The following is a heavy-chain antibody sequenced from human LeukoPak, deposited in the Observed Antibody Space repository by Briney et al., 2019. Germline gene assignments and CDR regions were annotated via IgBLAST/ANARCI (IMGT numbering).Heavy chain of an antibody. CDR2: ISAYNGNT. Sequence: ASVKVSCKASGYTFTSYGISWVRQAPGQGLEWMGWISAYNGNTNYAQKLQGRVTMTTDTSTSTAYMELRSLRSDDTAVYYCARTVAGTRYYYYGMDVWGQGTLVTVSS. CDR3: ARTVAGTRYYYYGMDV. J-gene: IGHJ6*02. CDR1: GYTFTSYG. D-gene: IGHD6-19*01. V-gene: IGHV1-18*01.